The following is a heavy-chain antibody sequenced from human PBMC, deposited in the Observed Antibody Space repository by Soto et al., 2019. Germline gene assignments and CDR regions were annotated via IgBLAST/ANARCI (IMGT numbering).Heavy chain of an antibody. Sequence: QVQLVQSGAEVKKPVASVKVSCKSSGYTFTSYGISWVRQAPVQGLEWMGWISAYNGNTNYAQKLQGRVTMTTDTATSTDYLELRSLRADDTAVYCCARVRHGLAWFDPWGQGTLVTVSS. CDR3: ARVRHGLAWFDP. V-gene: IGHV1-18*01. CDR1: GYTFTSYG. J-gene: IGHJ5*02. CDR2: ISAYNGNT.